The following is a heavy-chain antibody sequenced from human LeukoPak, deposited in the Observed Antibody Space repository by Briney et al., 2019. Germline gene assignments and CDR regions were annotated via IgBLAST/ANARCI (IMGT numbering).Heavy chain of an antibody. CDR2: ISYDGSNK. D-gene: IGHD3-10*01. CDR1: GFTFSSYA. V-gene: IGHV3-30-3*01. CDR3: ARAIGYFDY. J-gene: IGHJ4*02. Sequence: GGSLRLSCAASGFTFSSYAMSWVRQAPGKGLEWVAVISYDGSNKYYADSVKGRFTISRDNSKNTLYLQMNSLRAEDTAVYYCARAIGYFDYWGQGTLVTVSS.